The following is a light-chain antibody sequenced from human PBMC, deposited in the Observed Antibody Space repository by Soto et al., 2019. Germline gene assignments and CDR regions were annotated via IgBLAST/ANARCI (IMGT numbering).Light chain of an antibody. CDR2: KAS. V-gene: IGKV1-5*03. CDR3: QQYNSYSYT. CDR1: QSISSW. J-gene: IGKJ2*01. Sequence: DIQMTQSPSTLSASVGERVTITCRASQSISSWLAWYQQKPGKAPKLLIYKASSLESGVPSRFSGSGSGTEFTLTISSLQPDDFASNYCQQYNSYSYTFGQGTKLEIK.